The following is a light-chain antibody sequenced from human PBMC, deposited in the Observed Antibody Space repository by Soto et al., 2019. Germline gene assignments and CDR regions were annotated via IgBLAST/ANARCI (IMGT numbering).Light chain of an antibody. Sequence: DIQMTKSPSSLSASVGDRVTITCRASQSISSYLNWYQQKPGKAPKLLIYAASSLQGGVPSRFSGSGSGTDFTLTISSLQPEDFATYYCQQSYSTPLTFGPGTKVDIK. J-gene: IGKJ3*01. CDR1: QSISSY. CDR3: QQSYSTPLT. CDR2: AAS. V-gene: IGKV1-39*01.